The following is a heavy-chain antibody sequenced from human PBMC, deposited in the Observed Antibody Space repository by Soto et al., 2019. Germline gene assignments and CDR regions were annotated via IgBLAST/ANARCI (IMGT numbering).Heavy chain of an antibody. CDR1: GYTFTSYG. V-gene: IGHV1-18*01. CDR2: TSAYNGNT. CDR3: ARVYSSSWYRDSNWFDP. J-gene: IGHJ5*02. D-gene: IGHD6-13*01. Sequence: ASVKVSCKASGYTFTSYGISWVRQAPGQGLEWMGWTSAYNGNTNYAQKLQGRVTMTTDTSTSTAYMELRSLRSDDTAVYYCARVYSSSWYRDSNWFDPWGQGTLVTVSS.